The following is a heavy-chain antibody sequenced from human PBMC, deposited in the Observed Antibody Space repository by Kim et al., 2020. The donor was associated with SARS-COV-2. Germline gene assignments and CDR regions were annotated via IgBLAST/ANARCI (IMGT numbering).Heavy chain of an antibody. CDR2: IYTSGST. V-gene: IGHV4-61*02. D-gene: IGHD3-9*01. J-gene: IGHJ5*02. CDR3: ARDTPHHYDILTGYHNWFDP. Sequence: SETLSLTCTVSGGSISSGSYYWSWIRQPAGKGLEWIGRIYTSGSTNYNPSLKSRVTISVDTSKNQFSLKLSSVTAADTAVYYCARDTPHHYDILTGYHNWFDPWGQGTLVTVSS. CDR1: GGSISSGSYY.